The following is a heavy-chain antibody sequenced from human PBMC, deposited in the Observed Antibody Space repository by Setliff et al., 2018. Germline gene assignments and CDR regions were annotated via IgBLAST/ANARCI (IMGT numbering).Heavy chain of an antibody. CDR3: RQAVVGRDVFDI. J-gene: IGHJ3*02. CDR1: GGSISSYY. Sequence: PSETLSLTCTVSGGSISSYYWSWIRQPPGKGLEWFGEINHSGSGDYNPSFKGRVTISVDTSKKQFSLTLTSVTAADTALYYCRQAVVGRDVFDIWGQGTVVTV. CDR2: INHSGSG. D-gene: IGHD1-1*01. V-gene: IGHV4-34*01.